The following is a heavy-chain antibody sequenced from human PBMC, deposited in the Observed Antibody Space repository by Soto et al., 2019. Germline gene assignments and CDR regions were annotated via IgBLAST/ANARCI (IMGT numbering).Heavy chain of an antibody. J-gene: IGHJ5*02. V-gene: IGHV3-74*03. CDR3: IKASTVTGVGGYR. CDR2: MSSDGRNT. D-gene: IGHD6-19*01. Sequence: EVQLVESGGGLVQPGGSLRLSCAASGFAFSSYWMQWVRQPPGKGPVWVSRMSSDGRNTTYADPVKGRFTISRDNAKNTLHLQMTILTDDDTAVYYCIKASTVTGVGGYRWGQGTLVTVSS. CDR1: GFAFSSYW.